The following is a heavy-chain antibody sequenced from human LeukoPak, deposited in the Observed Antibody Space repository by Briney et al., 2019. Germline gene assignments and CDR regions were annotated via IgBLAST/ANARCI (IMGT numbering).Heavy chain of an antibody. V-gene: IGHV1-46*01. J-gene: IGHJ4*02. CDR2: INPNGGST. CDR1: GYTFTSYG. Sequence: ASVKVSCKASGYTFTSYGISWVRQAPGQGLEWMGIINPNGGSTSYAQKFQGRVTMTRDMSTSTVYMELSSLGSGDTAMYYCARDPILDYWGQGTPVTVSS. CDR3: ARDPILDY.